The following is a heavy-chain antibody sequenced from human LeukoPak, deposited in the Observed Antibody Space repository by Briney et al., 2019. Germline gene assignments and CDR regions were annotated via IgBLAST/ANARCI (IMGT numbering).Heavy chain of an antibody. J-gene: IGHJ4*02. Sequence: GGSLRLSCAASGFTFSTYAMHWVRQAPGKGLEGVAVISYDVTNKYYEDSVKGRFTISRDNSKNTLYLQMNSLRAEDTAVYYCARHLSGITGYTYGRGIDYWGQGTLVTVSS. CDR2: ISYDVTNK. CDR1: GFTFSTYA. CDR3: ARHLSGITGYTYGRGIDY. V-gene: IGHV3-30*04. D-gene: IGHD5-18*01.